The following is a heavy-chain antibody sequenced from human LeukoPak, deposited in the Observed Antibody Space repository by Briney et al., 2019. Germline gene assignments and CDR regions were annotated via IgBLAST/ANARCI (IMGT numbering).Heavy chain of an antibody. CDR3: AELGITMIGGV. J-gene: IGHJ6*04. CDR1: GFPFSNAW. D-gene: IGHD3-10*02. Sequence: GGSLRLSCAASGFPFSNAWMSWVRQAPGKGLEWVGRIKSKTDGGTTDYAAPVKGRFTISRDDSKNTLYLQMNSLRAEDTAVYYCAELGITMIGGVWGKGTTVTISS. V-gene: IGHV3-15*01. CDR2: IKSKTDGGTT.